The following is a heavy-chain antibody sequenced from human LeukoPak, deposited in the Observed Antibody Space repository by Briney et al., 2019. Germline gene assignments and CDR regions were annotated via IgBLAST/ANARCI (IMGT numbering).Heavy chain of an antibody. CDR3: ASQSQWLQPRH. CDR2: INTDGSSA. D-gene: IGHD5-12*01. J-gene: IGHJ1*01. Sequence: QPGGSLRLSCAASGFTFSNYWMHWDRQAPGKGLVWVSRINTDGSSANYADSVKGRFTVSRDNARNTLYLQMNSLRAEDTAVYYCASQSQWLQPRHWARDTVLTVSS. CDR1: GFTFSNYW. V-gene: IGHV3-74*01.